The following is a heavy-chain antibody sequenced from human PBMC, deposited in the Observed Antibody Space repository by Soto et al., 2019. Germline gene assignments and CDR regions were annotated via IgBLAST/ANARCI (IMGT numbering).Heavy chain of an antibody. CDR2: INSDGSST. Sequence: EVQLVESGGGLLQPGGSLRLSCAVSGSTFSNDWMHWVRQAPGKGLVWVSHINSDGSSTNYADFVKGRFTSARDNAKNTVYLQMNSLRAEDTAVYDCARDRSYSLDVWGQGTTVTVSS. CDR1: GSTFSNDW. CDR3: ARDRSYSLDV. J-gene: IGHJ6*02. V-gene: IGHV3-74*01.